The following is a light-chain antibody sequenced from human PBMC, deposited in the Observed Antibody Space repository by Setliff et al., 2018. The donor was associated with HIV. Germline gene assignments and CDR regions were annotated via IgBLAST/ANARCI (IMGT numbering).Light chain of an antibody. Sequence: QSALTQPASVSGSPGQSITTSCTGTSSDVGGYNYVSWYQQHPGKAPKLRIYDVSNRPSGVSNRFSGSKSGNTASLTISGLQAEDEADYYCSSYTSTSTLFVFGTGTRSPS. V-gene: IGLV2-14*03. CDR2: DVS. CDR3: SSYTSTSTLFV. J-gene: IGLJ1*01. CDR1: SSDVGGYNY.